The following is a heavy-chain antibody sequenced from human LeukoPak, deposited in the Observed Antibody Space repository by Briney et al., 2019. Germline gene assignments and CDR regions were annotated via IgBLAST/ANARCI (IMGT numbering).Heavy chain of an antibody. CDR2: ISSSSSYT. CDR3: ARVNLDGSGSYYKWDLDY. V-gene: IGHV3-11*05. CDR1: GFTFSDYY. D-gene: IGHD3-10*01. J-gene: IGHJ4*02. Sequence: GGSLRLSCAASGFTFSDYYMSWIRQAPGKGLEWVSYISSSSSYTNYADSVKGRFTISRDNAKNSLYLQMNSLRAEDTAVYYCARVNLDGSGSYYKWDLDYWGQGTLVTVSS.